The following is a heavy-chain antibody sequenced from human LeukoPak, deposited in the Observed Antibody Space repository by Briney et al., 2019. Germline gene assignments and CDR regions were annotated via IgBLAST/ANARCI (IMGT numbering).Heavy chain of an antibody. J-gene: IGHJ4*02. V-gene: IGHV4-59*01. Sequence: SETLSLTCTVSGGSISSYYWSWIRQPPGKGLEWIGYIYYSGSTNYNPSLKSRVTISVDTSKNQFSLKLSSVTAADTAVYYCARATYYDFWSGSGGIDYWGQGTLVTVSS. CDR3: ARATYYDFWSGSGGIDY. CDR2: IYYSGST. D-gene: IGHD3-3*01. CDR1: GGSISSYY.